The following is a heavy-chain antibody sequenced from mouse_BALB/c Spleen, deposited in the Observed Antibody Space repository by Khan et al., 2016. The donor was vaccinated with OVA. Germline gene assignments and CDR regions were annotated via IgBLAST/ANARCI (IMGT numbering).Heavy chain of an antibody. Sequence: IQLVQSGPEVVKPGASVKISCTSSGYTFTDYNMDWVKQRHGKSLEWIGYFFPNSGGSGYNQKFKTKATLTVDISSSTAYMDLRNLTSDDSAVYYCVRSGYGSFAFWGQGTLVTVSA. V-gene: IGHV1S29*02. J-gene: IGHJ3*01. CDR2: FFPNSGGS. CDR3: VRSGYGSFAF. D-gene: IGHD1-2*01. CDR1: GYTFTDYN.